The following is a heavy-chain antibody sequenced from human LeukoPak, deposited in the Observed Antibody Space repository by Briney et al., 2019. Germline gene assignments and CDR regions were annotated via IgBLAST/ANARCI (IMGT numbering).Heavy chain of an antibody. Sequence: SETLSLTCTVSGGSISSSSYYWGWIRQPPGKGLEWIGTIYYSGSTYYNPSLKSRVTISVDTSKNQFSLKLSSVTAADTAVYYCARQGSGSYPRWFDPWGQGTLVTVSS. J-gene: IGHJ5*02. CDR2: IYYSGST. CDR1: GGSISSSSYY. V-gene: IGHV4-39*01. CDR3: ARQGSGSYPRWFDP. D-gene: IGHD3-10*01.